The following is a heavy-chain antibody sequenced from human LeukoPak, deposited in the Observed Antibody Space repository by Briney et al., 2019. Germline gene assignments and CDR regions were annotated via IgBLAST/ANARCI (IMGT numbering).Heavy chain of an antibody. D-gene: IGHD4-17*01. V-gene: IGHV4-59*08. CDR1: GGSISSYY. Sequence: SSETLSLTCAVSGGSISSYYWSWIRQPPGKRREWIGYIYYSGSTNYNPSLKSRVTISVDTSKNQFSLKLSSVTAADTAVYYCARHYGDYVNAKDAFDIWGQGTMVTVSS. CDR3: ARHYGDYVNAKDAFDI. J-gene: IGHJ3*02. CDR2: IYYSGST.